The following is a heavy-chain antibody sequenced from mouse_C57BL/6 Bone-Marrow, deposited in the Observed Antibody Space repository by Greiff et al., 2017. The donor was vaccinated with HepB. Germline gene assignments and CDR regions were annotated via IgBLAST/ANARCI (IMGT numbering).Heavy chain of an antibody. V-gene: IGHV10-1*01. CDR1: GFSFNTYA. J-gene: IGHJ3*01. CDR3: VRHGWFAY. Sequence: EVKVEESGGGLVQPKGSLKLSCAASGFSFNTYAMNWVRQAPGKGLEWVARIRSKSNNYATYYADSVKDRFTISRDDSESMLYLQMNNLKTEDTAMYYCVRHGWFAYWGQGTLVTVSA. CDR2: IRSKSNNYAT.